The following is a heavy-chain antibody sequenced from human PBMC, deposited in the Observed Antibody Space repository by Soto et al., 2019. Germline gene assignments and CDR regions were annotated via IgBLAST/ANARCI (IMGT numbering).Heavy chain of an antibody. J-gene: IGHJ4*02. Sequence: QVQLVQSGAEVKKPGSSVKVSCKASGGTFSRYTSSGLRQAPGQGLEWMGRIIPILGRANYAQQFPGRVTSTADKSTSTADMELSSQRSEDTAVDYCARSIADRKNDIAVAGTVDYWGQGTLVTVSS. CDR2: IIPILGRA. CDR1: GGTFSRYT. V-gene: IGHV1-69*02. CDR3: ARSIADRKNDIAVAGTVDY. D-gene: IGHD6-19*01.